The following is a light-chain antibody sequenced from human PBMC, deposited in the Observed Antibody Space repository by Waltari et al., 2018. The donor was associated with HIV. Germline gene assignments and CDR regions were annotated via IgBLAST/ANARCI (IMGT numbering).Light chain of an antibody. CDR1: ETILNRFSNKTY. J-gene: IGKJ1*01. CDR3: QQYYTIPRT. CDR2: WAS. Sequence: DIVMTQSPDSLAVSLGERATINCKSSETILNRFSNKTYLAWYQQKRRQPPKLLIYWASSRESGVPDRFSGSGSGAHFTLTISSLQAEDVAVYYCQQYYTIPRTFGQGTNVEIK. V-gene: IGKV4-1*01.